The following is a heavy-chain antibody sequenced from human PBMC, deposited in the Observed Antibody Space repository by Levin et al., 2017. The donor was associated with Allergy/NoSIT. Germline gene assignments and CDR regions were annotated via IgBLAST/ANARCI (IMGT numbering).Heavy chain of an antibody. Sequence: QTGESLKISCAASGFSFSNYGMHWVRQAPGKGLEWVAVISYDGSNEYYADSVKGRFTLSRDNSKNTLYLQMNSLRPEDTAVYYCAKDRPRYSGHDWAFDYWGQGTLVTVSS. J-gene: IGHJ4*02. CDR1: GFSFSNYG. CDR3: AKDRPRYSGHDWAFDY. D-gene: IGHD5-12*01. CDR2: ISYDGSNE. V-gene: IGHV3-30*18.